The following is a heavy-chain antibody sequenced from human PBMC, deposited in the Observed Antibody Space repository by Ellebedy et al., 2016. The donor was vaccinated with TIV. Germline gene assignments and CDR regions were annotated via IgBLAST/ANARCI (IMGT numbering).Heavy chain of an antibody. V-gene: IGHV3-33*01. CDR3: AREYEGYNYVTGY. J-gene: IGHJ4*02. Sequence: GESLKISCAAFGFRLSAYGIPCVRQAPDKRLERVGHVLYDGPNKYYADSVKGRFTFSRDTSTNTLYLQMNSLRVEDTALYFCAREYEGYNYVTGYWGRGTLVTASS. D-gene: IGHD5-24*01. CDR1: GFRLSAYG. CDR2: VLYDGPNK.